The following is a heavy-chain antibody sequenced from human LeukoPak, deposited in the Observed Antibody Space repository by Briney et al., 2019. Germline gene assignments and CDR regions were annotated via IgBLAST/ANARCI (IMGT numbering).Heavy chain of an antibody. V-gene: IGHV3-48*03. J-gene: IGHJ5*02. CDR2: ISTSDSTI. CDR3: ARGDWWATTIVDL. D-gene: IGHD1-26*01. CDR1: GFTFNIYE. Sequence: PGGSLRLSCAASGFTFNIYEFNWVRQAPGKGLEWVSYISTSDSTIYYADSVKGRFTISRDNAKNSLYLRMNSLRLEDTAIYYCARGDWWATTIVDLRGRGTLVTVSS.